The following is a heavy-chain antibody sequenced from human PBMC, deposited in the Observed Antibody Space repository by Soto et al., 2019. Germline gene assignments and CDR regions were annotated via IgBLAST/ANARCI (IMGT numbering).Heavy chain of an antibody. Sequence: SETLSVRYAVAGGSSVGISGWSLVRQPPGKGLEWIGEIYHSGSTNYNPSLKSRVTISVDKSKNQFSLKLSSVTAADTAVYYCARVSGSYYYGMDVWGQGITVTVSS. D-gene: IGHD1-26*01. J-gene: IGHJ6*02. CDR2: IYHSGST. CDR1: GGSSVGISG. V-gene: IGHV4-4*02. CDR3: ARVSGSYYYGMDV.